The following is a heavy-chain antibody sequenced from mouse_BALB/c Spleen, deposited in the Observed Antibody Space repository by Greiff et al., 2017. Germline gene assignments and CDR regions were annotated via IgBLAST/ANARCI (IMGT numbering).Heavy chain of an antibody. CDR3: ARDSYYGYEYYAMDY. D-gene: IGHD2-2*01. V-gene: IGHV2-9*02. CDR2: IWAGGST. Sequence: VKLLESGPGLVAPSQSLSITCTVSGFSLTSYGVHWVRQPPGKGLEWLGVIWAGGSTNYNSALMSRLSISKDNSKSQVFLKMNSLQTDDTAMYYCARDSYYGYEYYAMDYWGQGTSVTVSS. J-gene: IGHJ4*01. CDR1: GFSLTSYG.